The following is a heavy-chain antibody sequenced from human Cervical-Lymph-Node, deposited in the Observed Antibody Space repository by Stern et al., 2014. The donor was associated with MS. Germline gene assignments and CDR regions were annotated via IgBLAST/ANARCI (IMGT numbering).Heavy chain of an antibody. V-gene: IGHV5-51*01. J-gene: IGHJ4*02. D-gene: IGHD4-17*01. Sequence: VQLVQSGAEVIKPGESLKISCKGSGYSFTANWIAWVRQMPGKGLEWMGIIYHDDSATRYSPSCHGQVSISAERPNSTAYLQWSSLKASDTAMYYCARDYGDYAFDYWGQGTLVTVSS. CDR3: ARDYGDYAFDY. CDR2: IYHDDSAT. CDR1: GYSFTANW.